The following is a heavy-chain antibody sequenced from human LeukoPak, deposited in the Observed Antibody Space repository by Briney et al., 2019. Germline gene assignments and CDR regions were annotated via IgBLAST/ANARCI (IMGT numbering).Heavy chain of an antibody. CDR3: ATRRPYCIDGVCFTAFDY. CDR1: GYTFTDYY. CDR2: INPKSGGT. J-gene: IGHJ4*02. D-gene: IGHD2-8*01. Sequence: ASVKVSCKASGYTFTDYYVHWVRQAPGQGLEWMGWINPKSGGTYHAQSFQGRVTMTRDTSINTAFVELRRLRSDDTAVYYCATRRPYCIDGVCFTAFDYWGQGTLVTVSS. V-gene: IGHV1-2*02.